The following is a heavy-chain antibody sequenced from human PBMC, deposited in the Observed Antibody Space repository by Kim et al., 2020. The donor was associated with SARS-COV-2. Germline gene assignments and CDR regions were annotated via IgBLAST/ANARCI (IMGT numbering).Heavy chain of an antibody. D-gene: IGHD2-21*02. V-gene: IGHV3-66*03. J-gene: IGHJ6*02. CDR3: ARDKGGGDCYADYYYYGMDV. Sequence: GGSLRLSCAASGFTVSSNYMSWVRQAPGKGLEWVSVIYSCGSTYYADSVKGRFTISRDNSKNTLYLQMNSLRAEDTAVYYCARDKGGGDCYADYYYYGMDVWGQGTTVTVSS. CDR2: IYSCGST. CDR1: GFTVSSNY.